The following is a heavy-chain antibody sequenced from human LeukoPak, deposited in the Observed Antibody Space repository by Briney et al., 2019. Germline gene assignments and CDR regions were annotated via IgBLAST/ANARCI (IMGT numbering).Heavy chain of an antibody. V-gene: IGHV3-30-3*01. CDR2: ISYDGSNK. D-gene: IGHD3-22*01. Sequence: GGSLRLSCAASGFTFSSYAMRWVRQAPGKGLEWVAVISYDGSNKYYADSVKGRFTISRDNSKNTLYLQMNNLRAEDTAVYYCAGTYYYDSSGYRYDWFDPWGQGTLVTVSS. J-gene: IGHJ5*02. CDR1: GFTFSSYA. CDR3: AGTYYYDSSGYRYDWFDP.